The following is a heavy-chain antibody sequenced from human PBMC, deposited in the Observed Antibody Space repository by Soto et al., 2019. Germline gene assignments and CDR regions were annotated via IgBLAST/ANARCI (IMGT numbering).Heavy chain of an antibody. Sequence: KPSETLSLTCSVSGGSINTHYWTWIRQPPGRGLEWIGYIFSTGRANYNPSLESRVTISVDTSKNQLSLKLTSVTAADTAVYYRARGGDNSPWYYSLWGQGTLVTVSS. CDR1: GGSINTHY. CDR2: IFSTGRA. CDR3: ARGGDNSPWYYSL. V-gene: IGHV4-59*11. D-gene: IGHD3-10*01. J-gene: IGHJ4*02.